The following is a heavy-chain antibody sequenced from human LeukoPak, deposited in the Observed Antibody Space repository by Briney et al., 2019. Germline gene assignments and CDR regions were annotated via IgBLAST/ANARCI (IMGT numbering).Heavy chain of an antibody. Sequence: SETLSLTCAVYGGSFSGYYWGWIRQPPGKGLEWIGEINHSGSTNYNPSLKSRVTISVDTSKNQFSLKLSSVTAADTAVYYCARTGRYYDILTGYPYYYYYYMDVWGKGTTVTVSS. CDR3: ARTGRYYDILTGYPYYYYYYMDV. V-gene: IGHV4-34*01. J-gene: IGHJ6*03. CDR2: INHSGST. D-gene: IGHD3-9*01. CDR1: GGSFSGYY.